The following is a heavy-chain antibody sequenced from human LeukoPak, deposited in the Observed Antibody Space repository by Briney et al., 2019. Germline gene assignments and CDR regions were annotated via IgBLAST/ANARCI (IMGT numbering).Heavy chain of an antibody. CDR3: ARMLDGDYEFDY. J-gene: IGHJ4*02. CDR1: GGSFSGYY. CDR2: INHSGST. V-gene: IGHV4-34*01. D-gene: IGHD4-17*01. Sequence: PSETLSLTCAVYGGSFSGYYWSWIRQPPGKGLEWIGEINHSGSTNYNPSLKSRVTISVDTSKNQFSLKLSSVTAADTAVYYCARMLDGDYEFDYWGQGTLVTVSS.